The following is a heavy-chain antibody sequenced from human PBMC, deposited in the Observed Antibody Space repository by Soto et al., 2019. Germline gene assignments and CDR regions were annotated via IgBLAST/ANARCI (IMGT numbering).Heavy chain of an antibody. CDR3: AKDRGSYDSSGYPLLRRSYYFDY. CDR1: GFTFSSYA. J-gene: IGHJ4*02. Sequence: EVQLLESGGGLVQPGGSLRLSCAASGFTFSSYAMSWVRQAPGKGLEWVSDISGSGGSTYYADSVKGRFSISRDNSKNTLYLQMNSLRAEDTAVYYCAKDRGSYDSSGYPLLRRSYYFDYWGQGTLVTVSS. CDR2: ISGSGGST. V-gene: IGHV3-23*01. D-gene: IGHD3-22*01.